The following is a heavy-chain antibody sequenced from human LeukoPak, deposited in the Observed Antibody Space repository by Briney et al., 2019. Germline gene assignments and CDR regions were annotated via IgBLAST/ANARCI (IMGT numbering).Heavy chain of an antibody. CDR1: GFTFDDYG. V-gene: IGHV3-20*04. CDR2: INWNGGST. CDR3: ARSQIGATYYYDSSGYPGAFDI. J-gene: IGHJ3*02. D-gene: IGHD3-22*01. Sequence: GGSLRLFCGASGFTFDDYGMSWVRQAPGKGLEWVSGINWNGGSTGYADSVKGRFTISRDNAKNSLYLQMNSLRAEDTALYYCARSQIGATYYYDSSGYPGAFDIWGQGTMVTVSS.